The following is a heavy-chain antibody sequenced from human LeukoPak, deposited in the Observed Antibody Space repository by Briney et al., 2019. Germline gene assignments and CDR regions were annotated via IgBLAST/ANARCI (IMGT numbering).Heavy chain of an antibody. CDR3: AKSKTTSWSDFDY. V-gene: IGHV3-30*18. CDR1: EFTFRNYG. Sequence: PGGSLRLSCSASEFTFRNYGMHWVRQAPGKGLEWVAVISYDGTQKFYADSVKGRFTISRDNSKNTLYLQMNGLRAEDTAVYYCAKSKTTSWSDFDYWGQGTLVTVSS. D-gene: IGHD2-2*01. CDR2: ISYDGTQK. J-gene: IGHJ4*02.